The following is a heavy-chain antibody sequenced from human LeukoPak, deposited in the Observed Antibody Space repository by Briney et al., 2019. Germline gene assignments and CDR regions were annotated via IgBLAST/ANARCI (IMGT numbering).Heavy chain of an antibody. D-gene: IGHD3-3*01. CDR1: GYTFTSYG. J-gene: IGHJ4*02. CDR2: ISAYNGNT. V-gene: IGHV1-18*01. CDR3: ARETASGYLGFDF. Sequence: GASVKVSCKASGYTFTSYGISWVRQAPGQGLEWMRWISAYNGNTNYAQKLQGRVTMTTDTSTSTAYMELRSLSSDDTAVYFCARETASGYLGFDFWGQGTLVTVSS.